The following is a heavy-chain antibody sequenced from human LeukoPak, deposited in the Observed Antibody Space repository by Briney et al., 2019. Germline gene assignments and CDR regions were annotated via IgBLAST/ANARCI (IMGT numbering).Heavy chain of an antibody. Sequence: PGGSLRLSCAASGFAFSRYIMNWVRQPPGKGLEWVSAISGSGGSTYYADSVKGRFTISRDNSKNTLYLQMNSLRAEDTAVYYCAKDRERINDYCSGGSCYSDYWGQGTLVTVSS. CDR1: GFAFSRYI. V-gene: IGHV3-23*01. D-gene: IGHD2-15*01. CDR3: AKDRERINDYCSGGSCYSDY. J-gene: IGHJ4*02. CDR2: ISGSGGST.